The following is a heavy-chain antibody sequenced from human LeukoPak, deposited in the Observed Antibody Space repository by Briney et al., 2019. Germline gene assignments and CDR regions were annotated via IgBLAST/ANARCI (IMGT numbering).Heavy chain of an antibody. Sequence: SETLSLTCTVSGGSISSYYWSWIRQPPGKGLEWIGYIYYSGSTNYNPSLKSRVTISVDTSKNQFSLRLSSVTAADTAVYYCARFNCSSTSCYGDYYYYGMGVWGKGTTVTVSS. CDR3: ARFNCSSTSCYGDYYYYGMGV. CDR1: GGSISSYY. CDR2: IYYSGST. D-gene: IGHD2-2*01. J-gene: IGHJ6*04. V-gene: IGHV4-59*01.